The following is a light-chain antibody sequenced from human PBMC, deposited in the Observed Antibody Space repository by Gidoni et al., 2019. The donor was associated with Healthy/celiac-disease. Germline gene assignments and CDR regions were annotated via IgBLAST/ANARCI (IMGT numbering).Light chain of an antibody. CDR2: AAS. CDR3: QQYYSYPRWT. J-gene: IGKJ1*01. CDR1: QGISSY. Sequence: AIRITQSPSSLSASTGDRVTITCRASQGISSYLAWYQQKPGKAPKLLIYAASTLQSGVPSRFSGSGSGTDFTLTISCLQSEDFATYYCQQYYSYPRWTFXQXTKVEIK. V-gene: IGKV1-8*01.